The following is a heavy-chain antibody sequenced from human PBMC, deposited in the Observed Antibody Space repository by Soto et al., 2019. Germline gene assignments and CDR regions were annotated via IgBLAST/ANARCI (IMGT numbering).Heavy chain of an antibody. Sequence: TPSLTCTVFGGSVSIGDYLWSWIRQRPGKGLEWIGYIHDSGNTYYNPSLKSRVTISLDTSKNQFSLKVTSMTAADTAVYFCARARGGDSGDYASLFDRWGQGNLVTVSS. CDR3: ARARGGDSGDYASLFDR. CDR2: IHDSGNT. V-gene: IGHV4-30-4*01. D-gene: IGHD4-17*01. CDR1: GGSVSIGDYL. J-gene: IGHJ5*02.